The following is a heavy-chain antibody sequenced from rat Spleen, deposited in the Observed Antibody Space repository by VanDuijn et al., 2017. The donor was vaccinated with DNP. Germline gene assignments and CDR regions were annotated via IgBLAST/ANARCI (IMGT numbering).Heavy chain of an antibody. CDR3: TRAPYGSWALDA. V-gene: IGHV2-27*01. CDR2: IQSGGST. D-gene: IGHD1-3*01. Sequence: QVQLKDSGPGLVQPSQTLSLTCTVSGFSLTSYHVHWVRQPPGKGLEWMGRIQSGGSTDYNSALKSRLSISRDTSKSQVFLQMNSLQTEETAIYFCTRAPYGSWALDAWGQGTSVTVSS. CDR1: GFSLTSYH. J-gene: IGHJ4*01.